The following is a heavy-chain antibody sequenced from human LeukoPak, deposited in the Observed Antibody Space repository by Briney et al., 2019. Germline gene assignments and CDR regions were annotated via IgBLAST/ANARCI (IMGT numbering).Heavy chain of an antibody. Sequence: ASVKVSCKASGYTFTSYDINWVRQATGQGLEWMGWMNPNSGNTGYAQKFQGRVTMTRNTSVSTAYMELSSLRSEDTAVYYCARANYPTYCGGDCYPNWFDPWGQGTLVTVSS. CDR3: ARANYPTYCGGDCYPNWFDP. CDR2: MNPNSGNT. CDR1: GYTFTSYD. V-gene: IGHV1-8*01. J-gene: IGHJ5*02. D-gene: IGHD2-21*02.